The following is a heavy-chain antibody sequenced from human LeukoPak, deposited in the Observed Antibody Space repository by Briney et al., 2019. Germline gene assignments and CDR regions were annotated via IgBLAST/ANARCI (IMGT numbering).Heavy chain of an antibody. CDR1: GYSFSSYW. J-gene: IGHJ4*02. CDR2: IYPGGSET. D-gene: IGHD5-24*01. CDR3: ARASRDGYNQNFDH. V-gene: IGHV5-51*01. Sequence: WESLQISCQGLGYSFSSYWNAWVRQRPGKGLEWMGIIYPGGSETRYDPSFQGQVTISADMSTSTAYLQRSNLRASDTAMYYCARASRDGYNQNFDHWGQGTLVTVSS.